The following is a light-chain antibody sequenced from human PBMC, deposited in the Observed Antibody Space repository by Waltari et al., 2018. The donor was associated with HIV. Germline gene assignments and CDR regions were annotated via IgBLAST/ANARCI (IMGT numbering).Light chain of an antibody. Sequence: DIELTQSPATLSVLPGERVTLSCRANQRVTTNLAWYQQKPGQAPRLLIYGTSTRATGCPGRFSGSGSGTEFTLTISSLQSEDFAVYYCQQYNTWPQTFGQGTRVEI. CDR1: QRVTTN. V-gene: IGKV3-15*01. CDR2: GTS. J-gene: IGKJ1*01. CDR3: QQYNTWPQT.